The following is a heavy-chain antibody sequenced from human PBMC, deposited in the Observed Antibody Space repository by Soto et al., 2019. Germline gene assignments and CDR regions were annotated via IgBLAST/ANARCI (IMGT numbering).Heavy chain of an antibody. V-gene: IGHV1-69*01. J-gene: IGHJ6*02. CDR3: ARRVGSYGYYYYGMDV. CDR2: IIPIFGTA. Sequence: QVQLVQSGAEVKKPGSSVKVSCKASGGTFSSYAISWVRQAPGQGLEWMGGIIPIFGTANYAQKFQGRVTITADESTSTAYMGLSSLRSEDTAVYYCARRVGSYGYYYYGMDVWGQGTTVTVSS. CDR1: GGTFSSYA. D-gene: IGHD5-18*01.